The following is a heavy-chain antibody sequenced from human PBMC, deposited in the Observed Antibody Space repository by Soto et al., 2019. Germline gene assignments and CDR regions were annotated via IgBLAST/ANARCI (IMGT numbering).Heavy chain of an antibody. CDR1: GGTFSSYA. J-gene: IGHJ6*02. CDR2: IISIFGTE. CDR3: ASHHYVERRQDYYYGRDV. D-gene: IGHD1-1*01. Sequence: QVQLVQSGAEVKKPGSSVKVSCKASGGTFSSYAISWVRQAPGQGLAWMGGIISIFGTENYAQKFHGRVTITADESTSTANMELTSMRSEDTAVYYGASHHYVERRQDYYYGRDVWGRGTTFTVSS. V-gene: IGHV1-69*12.